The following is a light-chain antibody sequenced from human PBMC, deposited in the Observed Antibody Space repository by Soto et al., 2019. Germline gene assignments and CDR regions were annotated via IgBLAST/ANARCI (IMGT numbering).Light chain of an antibody. CDR3: QPRSNWPPRFT. V-gene: IGKV3-11*01. CDR1: QSVSSY. CDR2: DAS. Sequence: EIVLTQSPGTLSLSPGERATLSCRASQSVSSYLAWYQQKPGQAPRLLIHDASNRATDIPARFSGSGSGTDFTLTISSLEPEDFAVYYCQPRSNWPPRFTFGPGTKGDIK. J-gene: IGKJ3*01.